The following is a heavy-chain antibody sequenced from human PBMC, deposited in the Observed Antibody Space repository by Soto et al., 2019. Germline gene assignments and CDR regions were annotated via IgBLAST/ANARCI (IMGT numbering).Heavy chain of an antibody. J-gene: IGHJ6*02. CDR1: GFTFSSYA. D-gene: IGHD3-3*01. CDR3: ARDPTYYDFWSGYSDYYYGMDV. V-gene: IGHV3-30-3*01. CDR2: ISYDGSNK. Sequence: QVQLVESGGGVVQPGRSLRLSCAASGFTFSSYAMHWVRQAPGKGLEWVAVISYDGSNKYYADSVKGRFTISRDNSKNTLYLQMNSLRAEDTAVYYCARDPTYYDFWSGYSDYYYGMDVWGQGTTVTVSS.